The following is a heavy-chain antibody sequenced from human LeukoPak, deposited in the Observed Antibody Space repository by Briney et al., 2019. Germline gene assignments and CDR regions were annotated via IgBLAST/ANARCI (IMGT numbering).Heavy chain of an antibody. CDR2: IHYSGST. Sequence: SETLSLTCTVSGGSLSSYYWAWLRQPPGKGLEWIGSIHYSGSTYYNPSLQSRVTISIDTSKNQFSLKLRFVTAADTAVYYCARVRCSGGSCPYYYYYYYMDVWGKGTTVTVSS. J-gene: IGHJ6*03. V-gene: IGHV4-39*07. D-gene: IGHD2-15*01. CDR3: ARVRCSGGSCPYYYYYYYMDV. CDR1: GGSLSSYY.